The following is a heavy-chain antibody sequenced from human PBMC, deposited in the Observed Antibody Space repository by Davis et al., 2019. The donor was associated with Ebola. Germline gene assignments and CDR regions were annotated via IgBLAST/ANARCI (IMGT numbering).Heavy chain of an antibody. D-gene: IGHD3/OR15-3a*01. CDR2: ISGSGVSA. CDR1: GFTFSSYA. Sequence: GGSLRLSCAASGFTFSSYAMSWVRQAPGKGLEWVSAISGSGVSAYYADSVKGRFTISRDNSKNLLYLHMNSLRAEDTAVYYCAKDETDWANWYFDLWGRGTLVTVSS. CDR3: AKDETDWANWYFDL. J-gene: IGHJ2*01. V-gene: IGHV3-23*01.